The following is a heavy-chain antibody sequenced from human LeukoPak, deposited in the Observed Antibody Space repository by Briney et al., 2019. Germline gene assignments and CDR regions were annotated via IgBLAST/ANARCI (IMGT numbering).Heavy chain of an antibody. CDR3: AKDRGVTVATRPPHDY. V-gene: IGHV3-23*01. J-gene: IGHJ4*02. Sequence: GGSLRLSCAASGFTFSSYAMSWVRQAPGKGLEWVSAISGSGGSTYYADSVKGRFTISRDNSKNTLYLQMNSLRAEDTAVYYGAKDRGVTVATRPPHDYWGQGTLVTVSS. D-gene: IGHD6-6*01. CDR1: GFTFSSYA. CDR2: ISGSGGST.